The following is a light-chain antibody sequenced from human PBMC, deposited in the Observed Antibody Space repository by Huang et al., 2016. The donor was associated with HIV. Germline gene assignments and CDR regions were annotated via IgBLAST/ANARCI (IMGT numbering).Light chain of an antibody. CDR2: DAS. Sequence: EIVLTQSPGILSLSPGKRATLSCRASQSVSGAYLAWYQQKPGQAPRLLIYDASNRATGIPDRFSGSGSGTDITLTISRLEPEDFAVYFCHHYGTSSWTFGQGTKVDVK. CDR1: QSVSGAY. J-gene: IGKJ1*01. V-gene: IGKV3-20*01. CDR3: HHYGTSSWT.